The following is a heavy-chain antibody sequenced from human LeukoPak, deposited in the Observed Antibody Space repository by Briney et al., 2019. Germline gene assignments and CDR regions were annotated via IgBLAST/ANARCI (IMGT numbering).Heavy chain of an antibody. CDR2: IIPIFGTA. CDR3: ASDYYDSSGKRFDY. Sequence: SVKVSCKASGGTFSSYAISWVRQAPGQGLEWMGRIIPIFGTANCAQKFQGRVTITTDESTSTAYMELSSLRSEDTAVYYCASDYYDSSGKRFDYWGQGTLVTVSS. CDR1: GGTFSSYA. D-gene: IGHD3-22*01. J-gene: IGHJ4*02. V-gene: IGHV1-69*05.